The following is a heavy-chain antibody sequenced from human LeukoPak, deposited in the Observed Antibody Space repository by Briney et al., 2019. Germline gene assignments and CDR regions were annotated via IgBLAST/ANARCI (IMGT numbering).Heavy chain of an antibody. D-gene: IGHD4-11*01. CDR2: ISSSSSYI. J-gene: IGHJ5*02. CDR3: ARSTATAQPPNWFDP. V-gene: IGHV3-21*01. Sequence: GGSLRLSCAASGFTFSSYSMNWVRQAPGKGLEWVSSISSSSSYIYYADSVKGRFTISRDNAKNSLYLQMNSLRAEDTAVYYCARSTATAQPPNWFDPWGQGTLVTVSS. CDR1: GFTFSSYS.